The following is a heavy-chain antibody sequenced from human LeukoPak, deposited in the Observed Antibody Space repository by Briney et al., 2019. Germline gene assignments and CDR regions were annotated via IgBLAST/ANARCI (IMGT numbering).Heavy chain of an antibody. J-gene: IGHJ6*02. V-gene: IGHV3-21*01. CDR2: ISSSSSYI. CDR1: GFTFSSYS. Sequence: GGSLRLSCAASGFTFSSYSMNWARQAPGKGLEWVSSISSSSSYIYYADSVKGRFTISRDNAKNSLYLQMNSLRAEDTAVYYCARGDWNDYPGYYGMDVWGQGTTVTVSS. CDR3: ARGDWNDYPGYYGMDV. D-gene: IGHD1-1*01.